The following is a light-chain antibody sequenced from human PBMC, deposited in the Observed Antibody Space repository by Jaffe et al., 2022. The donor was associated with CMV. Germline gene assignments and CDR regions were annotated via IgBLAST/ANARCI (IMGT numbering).Light chain of an antibody. J-gene: IGKJ1*01. V-gene: IGKV1-39*01. Sequence: DIQMTQSPSSLSAYVGDRVTITCRASQNITHSLNWYHQKPGKAPKLLIYAASSLHSGVPSRFSGSGSGTDFSLTIESLQPEDFATYYCQQSYRTLWTFGQGTKVEIK. CDR2: AAS. CDR1: QNITHS. CDR3: QQSYRTLWT.